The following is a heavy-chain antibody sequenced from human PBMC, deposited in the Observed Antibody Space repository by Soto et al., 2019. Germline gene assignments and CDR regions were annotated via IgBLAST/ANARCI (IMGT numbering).Heavy chain of an antibody. D-gene: IGHD3-10*01. CDR3: AKDRGYYGSGSYYLDY. CDR2: IYYSGST. V-gene: IGHV4-59*01. J-gene: IGHJ4*02. CDR1: GGSISSYY. Sequence: SETLSLTCTVSGGSISSYYWSWIRQPPGKGLEWIGYIYYSGSTNYNPSLRSRVTISVDTSKNQFSLKLSSVTAADTAVYYCAKDRGYYGSGSYYLDYWGQGTLVTVSS.